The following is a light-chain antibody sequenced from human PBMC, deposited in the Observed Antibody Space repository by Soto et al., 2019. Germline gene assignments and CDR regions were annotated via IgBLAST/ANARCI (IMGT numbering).Light chain of an antibody. V-gene: IGKV1-39*01. CDR3: QHSYCTPQT. J-gene: IGKJ1*01. Sequence: DIHIPHNNTTLPSSLGYIVTISCLSNQSNSTWLAWYQQKPGQAPELLIYAASSLQSGVPSRFSGSGSGTEFTLTISILQPEDFATYYCQHSYCTPQTFGQGTKVDIK. CDR1: QSNSTW. CDR2: AAS.